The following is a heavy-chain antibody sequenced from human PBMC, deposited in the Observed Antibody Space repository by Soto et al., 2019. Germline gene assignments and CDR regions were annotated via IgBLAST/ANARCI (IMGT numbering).Heavy chain of an antibody. CDR1: GFNFSVSS. V-gene: IGHV3-73*01. CDR3: AIEGAGFGQ. CDR2: IRSKAKDYAT. D-gene: IGHD1-26*01. Sequence: EVQLVESGGGLVQPGGSVKLSCAASGFNFSVSSMHWVRQASGKGLEWVGRIRSKAKDYATAYAESVKGRFAISRDDLTNTMYLQMSSLRTEDTAMYYCAIEGAGFGQWGQGTLVTVSS. J-gene: IGHJ4*02.